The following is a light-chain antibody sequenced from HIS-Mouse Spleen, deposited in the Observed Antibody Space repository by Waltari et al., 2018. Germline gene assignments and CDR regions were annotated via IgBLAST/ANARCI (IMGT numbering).Light chain of an antibody. J-gene: IGLJ2*01. Sequence: QSALTQPASVSGSPGQSITISCTGTSSDVGSYNLVSWYQQHPGKAPKLMIYEGSKRPSWFSNRFSGSKSGHTASLTISGLQAEDEADYYCCSYAGSSTLVFGGGTKLTVL. V-gene: IGLV2-23*01. CDR2: EGS. CDR1: SSDVGSYNL. CDR3: CSYAGSSTLV.